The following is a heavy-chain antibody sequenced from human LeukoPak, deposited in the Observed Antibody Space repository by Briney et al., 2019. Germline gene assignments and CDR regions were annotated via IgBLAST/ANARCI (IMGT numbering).Heavy chain of an antibody. V-gene: IGHV4-34*01. CDR3: ARWSLSGPWADAFDI. Sequence: SETLSLTCAVYGGSFSGYYWSWIRQPPGKGLEWIGEINHSGSTNYNPSLKSRVTISVDTSKNQFSLKLSSVTAADTAVYYCARWSLSGPWADAFDIWGQGTMVTVSS. D-gene: IGHD3-9*01. J-gene: IGHJ3*02. CDR2: INHSGST. CDR1: GGSFSGYY.